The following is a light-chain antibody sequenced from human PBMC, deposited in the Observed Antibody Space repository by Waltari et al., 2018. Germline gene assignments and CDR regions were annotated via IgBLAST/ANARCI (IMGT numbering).Light chain of an antibody. Sequence: QSALTQPRSVSGSPGQSVTISCTGTSSDVGGYNYVSGYHQHPGKAPKLMSYEVSKRASGVPGRFSCSKAGDTASLTIAGLQAEYEADYFGCSYAGSSRVFGGGTKLTVL. CDR1: SSDVGGYNY. CDR2: EVS. J-gene: IGLJ2*01. V-gene: IGLV2-11*01. CDR3: CSYAGSSRV.